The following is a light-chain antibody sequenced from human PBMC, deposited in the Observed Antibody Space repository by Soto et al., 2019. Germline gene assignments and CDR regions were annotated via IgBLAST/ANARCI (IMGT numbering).Light chain of an antibody. CDR3: QQYNNWPRT. CDR1: QTVSTNY. J-gene: IGKJ1*01. V-gene: IGKV3-20*01. Sequence: EIVLTQSPGTLSLSPGERATLSCRASQTVSTNYLAWYQQKPGQAPRLLIYGASKRATGIPDRFSGGGSGTDFTLTISSLEPEDFAVYYCQQYNNWPRTFGQGTKV. CDR2: GAS.